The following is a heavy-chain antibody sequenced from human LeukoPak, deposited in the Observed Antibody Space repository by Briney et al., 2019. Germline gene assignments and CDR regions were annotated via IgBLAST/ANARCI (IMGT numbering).Heavy chain of an antibody. J-gene: IGHJ6*03. CDR2: ISSSSSYI. Sequence: GGSLRLSCAASGFTFSSYSMNWVRQAPGKGLEWVSSISSSSSYIYYADSVKGRFTISRDNAKNSLYLQMNSLRAEDTAVYYCARDGSSGWYRGYYYYMDVWGKGATVTVSS. D-gene: IGHD6-19*01. V-gene: IGHV3-21*01. CDR3: ARDGSSGWYRGYYYYMDV. CDR1: GFTFSSYS.